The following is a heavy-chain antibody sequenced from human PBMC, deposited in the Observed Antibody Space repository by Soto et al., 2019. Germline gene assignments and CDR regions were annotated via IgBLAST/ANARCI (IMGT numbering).Heavy chain of an antibody. V-gene: IGHV3-23*01. CDR2: ISGSGGSS. D-gene: IGHD6-13*01. CDR3: AKVTKRAAAGRYEYYKYGMDV. CDR1: GFAFSTYA. J-gene: IGHJ6*02. Sequence: GSLRLSCAGSGFAFSTYAMTWVRQAPGKGLEWVSVISGSGGSSYYADSVKGRFTISRDNSKNTLFLQMNGLRAEDTAVYYCAKVTKRAAAGRYEYYKYGMDVWGQGTTVTVSS.